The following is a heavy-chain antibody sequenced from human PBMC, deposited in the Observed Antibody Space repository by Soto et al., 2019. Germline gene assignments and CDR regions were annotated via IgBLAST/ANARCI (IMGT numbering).Heavy chain of an antibody. CDR2: IWYDGSNK. CDR3: ASEYCSGGTCYYYGMDV. CDR1: GFTFSTFG. V-gene: IGHV3-33*01. Sequence: GGSLRLSCAASGFTFSTFGMYWVRQAPGKGLEWVAVIWYDGSNKYYADSVKGRFTISRDNSKNTLYLQMNSLRAEDTAVYYCASEYCSGGTCYYYGMDVWGQGTTVTVSS. D-gene: IGHD2-15*01. J-gene: IGHJ6*02.